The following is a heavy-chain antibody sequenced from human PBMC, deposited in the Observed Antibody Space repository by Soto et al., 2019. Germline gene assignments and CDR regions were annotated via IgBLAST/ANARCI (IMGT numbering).Heavy chain of an antibody. CDR2: IKSKTDGGTT. CDR1: GFTFSNAW. V-gene: IGHV3-15*07. J-gene: IGHJ6*02. Sequence: GGSLRLSCAASGFTFSNAWMNWVRQAPGKGLEWVGRIKSKTDGGTTDYAAPVKGRFTISRDDSKNTLYLQMNSLKTEDTAVYYCTTESIAAAVLNDAYYYYYGMDVWGQGTTVTVSS. D-gene: IGHD6-13*01. CDR3: TTESIAAAVLNDAYYYYYGMDV.